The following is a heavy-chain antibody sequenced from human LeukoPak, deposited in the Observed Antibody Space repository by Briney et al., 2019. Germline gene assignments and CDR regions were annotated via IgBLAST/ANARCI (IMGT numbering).Heavy chain of an antibody. V-gene: IGHV3-7*01. CDR3: AREQGAVAGDY. CDR2: IKQDGSEK. J-gene: IGHJ4*02. CDR1: GCTFSSYW. Sequence: GGSLRPSCAASGCTFSSYWMSWVRQAPGKGLEWVANIKQDGSEKYYVDSVKGRFTISRDNAKNSLYLQMNSLRADDTAVYYCAREQGAVAGDYWGQGTLVTVSS. D-gene: IGHD6-19*01.